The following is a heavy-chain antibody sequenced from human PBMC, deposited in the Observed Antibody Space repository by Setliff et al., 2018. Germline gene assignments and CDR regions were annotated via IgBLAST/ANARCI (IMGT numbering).Heavy chain of an antibody. D-gene: IGHD5-12*01. Sequence: SETLSLTCTVSGGSIINSYYWSWIRQPAGKGLEWIGRISTSGNTNYYPSLKSRVTVSLDTSKNQFSLKLTSMTAADTAVYYCARDQWVRSPPLYFSYSMDVWGQGTTVTVSS. CDR1: GGSIINSYY. CDR2: ISTSGNT. J-gene: IGHJ6*02. CDR3: ARDQWVRSPPLYFSYSMDV. V-gene: IGHV4-4*07.